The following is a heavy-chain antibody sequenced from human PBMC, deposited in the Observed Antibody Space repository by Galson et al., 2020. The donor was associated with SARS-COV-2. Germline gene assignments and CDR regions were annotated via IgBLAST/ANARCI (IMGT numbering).Heavy chain of an antibody. CDR2: IYYSGST. J-gene: IGHJ5*02. Sequence: SETLSLTCTVSGGSISSSSYYWGWIRQPPGKGLEWIGSIYYSGSTYYNPSLKSRVTISVDTSKNQFSLKLSSVTAADTAVYYCARHIQNHYNWNYLGWFDPWGQGTLVTVSS. CDR3: ARHIQNHYNWNYLGWFDP. CDR1: GGSISSSSYY. V-gene: IGHV4-39*01. D-gene: IGHD1-7*01.